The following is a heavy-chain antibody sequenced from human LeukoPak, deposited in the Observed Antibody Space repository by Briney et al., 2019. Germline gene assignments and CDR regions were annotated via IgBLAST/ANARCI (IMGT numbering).Heavy chain of an antibody. J-gene: IGHJ4*02. Sequence: SETLSLTCTVSGGSLSTYYWSWIRQPPGKGLEYIGYVYYSGSTNYNPSLKSRVTMSVDTSNNQFSLKLNSVTAADTAVYYCARGNGYNSYHFDYWGQGTLVTVS. D-gene: IGHD5-24*01. CDR2: VYYSGST. CDR3: ARGNGYNSYHFDY. CDR1: GGSLSTYY. V-gene: IGHV4-59*01.